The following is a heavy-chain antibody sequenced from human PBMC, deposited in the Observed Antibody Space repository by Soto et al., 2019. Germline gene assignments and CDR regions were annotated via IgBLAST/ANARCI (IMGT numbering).Heavy chain of an antibody. CDR2: IDSGDGTT. D-gene: IGHD6-13*01. J-gene: IGHJ4*02. V-gene: IGHV3-11*01. CDR1: GFDFGDYY. Sequence: VGSLRLSCTGSGFDFGDYYMSWIRQAPGKGLEWVSYIDSGDGTTYYTDSVKGRFTISRDNAKKTVYLQMSSLRAEDTALYYCVRPYYSSSWFPFDRWGQGTLVTVSS. CDR3: VRPYYSSSWFPFDR.